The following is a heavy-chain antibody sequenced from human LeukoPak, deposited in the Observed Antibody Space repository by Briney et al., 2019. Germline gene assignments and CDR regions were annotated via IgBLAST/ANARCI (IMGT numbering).Heavy chain of an antibody. V-gene: IGHV1-2*02. CDR3: ARDLTDNWFDP. J-gene: IGHJ5*02. CDR1: GYTFTGYY. CDR2: INPDSGGT. D-gene: IGHD3-9*01. Sequence: GASVKVSCKASGYTFTGYYMHWVRQAPGQGLEWMGWINPDSGGTNYAQIFRGRVTMTRDTSISTAHMELSRLRSDDTAVYYCARDLTDNWFDPWGQGTLVTVSS.